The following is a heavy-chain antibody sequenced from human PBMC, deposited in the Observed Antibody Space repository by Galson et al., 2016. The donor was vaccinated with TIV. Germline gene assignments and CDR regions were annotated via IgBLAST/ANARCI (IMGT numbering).Heavy chain of an antibody. CDR3: AKGNSNHDREYLYFYYVMDV. V-gene: IGHV3-23*01. CDR1: GFTFDDYA. CDR2: ISGSGYRT. Sequence: SLRLSCAASGFTFDDYAMTWVRQVPGKGLEWAAGISGSGYRTFYADSVKGRFTISRENSKNTLYLQMNSLRAEDTAVYYCAKGNSNHDREYLYFYYVMDVWGQGTTVIVSS. D-gene: IGHD2/OR15-2a*01. J-gene: IGHJ6*02.